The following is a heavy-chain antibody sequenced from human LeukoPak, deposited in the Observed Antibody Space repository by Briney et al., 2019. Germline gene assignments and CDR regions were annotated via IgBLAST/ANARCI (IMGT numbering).Heavy chain of an antibody. CDR2: TYNSGST. CDR3: ARDASGEFYNWFDP. Sequence: SETLSLTCTVSGDSISNFYWSWIRQPPGKGLEWIGFTYNSGSTKYNPSLESRVTISVDTSKNQFSLNLRSVTAADTAVYYCARDASGEFYNWFDPWGQGTRVTVSS. V-gene: IGHV4-59*01. D-gene: IGHD3-16*01. J-gene: IGHJ5*02. CDR1: GDSISNFY.